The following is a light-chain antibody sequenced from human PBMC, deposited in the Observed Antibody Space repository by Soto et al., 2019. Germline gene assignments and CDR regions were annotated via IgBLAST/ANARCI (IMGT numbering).Light chain of an antibody. V-gene: IGKV3-15*01. J-gene: IGKJ4*01. CDR1: QSVSSN. Sequence: EIVLTQSPATLSVSPGERATLSCRASQSVSSNLAWYQHNPGQAPRLLIYDASTRATGIPARFSGSGSGTDFTLTISSLQSEDFALYYCQQYNNWPPRVTFGGGTKVEIK. CDR3: QQYNNWPPRVT. CDR2: DAS.